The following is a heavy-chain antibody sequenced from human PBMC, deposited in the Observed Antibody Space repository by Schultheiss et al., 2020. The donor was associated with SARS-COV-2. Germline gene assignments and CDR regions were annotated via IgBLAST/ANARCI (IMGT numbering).Heavy chain of an antibody. CDR1: GYTLTELS. Sequence: ASVKVSCKVSGYTLTELSMHWVRQAPGKGLEWMGRINPNSGGTNYAQKFQGRVTITRDTSASTAYMELSSLRSEDTAVYYCATRMEEEVVVPAAMRDNWFDPWGQGTLVTVSS. D-gene: IGHD2-2*01. CDR2: INPNSGGT. CDR3: ATRMEEEVVVPAAMRDNWFDP. V-gene: IGHV1-2*06. J-gene: IGHJ5*02.